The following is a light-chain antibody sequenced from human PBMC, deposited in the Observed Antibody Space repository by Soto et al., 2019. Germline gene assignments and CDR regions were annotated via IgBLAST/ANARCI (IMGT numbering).Light chain of an antibody. CDR2: AAS. CDR3: QQCATSPLA. CDR1: QSVSKNY. Sequence: EIVLTQSPGTLSLSPGERATLSCRARQSVSKNYLAWHQQKPGQAPRLLIYAASNRVTGIPDRFSGSGSGTDFTLTISRLEPEDFAVYYCQQCATSPLAFGQGTKVEIK. J-gene: IGKJ1*01. V-gene: IGKV3-20*01.